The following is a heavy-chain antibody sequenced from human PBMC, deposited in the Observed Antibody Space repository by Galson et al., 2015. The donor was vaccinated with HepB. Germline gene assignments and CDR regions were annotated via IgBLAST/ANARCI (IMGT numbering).Heavy chain of an antibody. CDR2: ISGGGGNT. V-gene: IGHV3-23*01. J-gene: IGHJ4*02. D-gene: IGHD3-9*01. CDR1: GFTFSTYA. Sequence: SLRLSCAASGFTFSTYAMSWVRQAPGKGLEWVSAISGGGGNTYYADSVKGRFTISRDNSKNTLYLQMNSLRAEDTAVYYCAKILVYDILTGYSAFDYWGQGTLVTVSS. CDR3: AKILVYDILTGYSAFDY.